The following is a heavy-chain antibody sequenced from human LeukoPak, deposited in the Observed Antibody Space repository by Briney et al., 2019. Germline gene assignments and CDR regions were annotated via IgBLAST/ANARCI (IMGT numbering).Heavy chain of an antibody. CDR2: ISYDGSNK. J-gene: IGHJ3*02. CDR3: ARRGTALNYYDSSGYGAFDI. V-gene: IGHV3-30-3*01. CDR1: GFTFSSYA. Sequence: PGRSLRLSCAASGFTFSSYAMHWARQAPGKGLEWVAVISYDGSNKYYADSVKGRFTISRDNSKNTLYLQMNSLRAEDTAVYYCARRGTALNYYDSSGYGAFDIWGQGTMVTVSS. D-gene: IGHD3-22*01.